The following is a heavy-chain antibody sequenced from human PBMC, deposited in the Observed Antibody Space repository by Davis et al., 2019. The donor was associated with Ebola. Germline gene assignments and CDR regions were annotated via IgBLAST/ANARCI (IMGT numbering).Heavy chain of an antibody. V-gene: IGHV1-69*13. CDR3: ARDQVVPAAAPAPGY. Sequence: SVKVSCKASGYTFTGYYMHWVRQAPGQGLEWMGGIIPIFGTANYAQKFQGRVTITADESTSTAYMELSSLRSEDTAVYYCARDQVVPAAAPAPGYWGQGTLVTVSS. CDR1: GYTFTGYY. D-gene: IGHD2-2*01. J-gene: IGHJ4*02. CDR2: IIPIFGTA.